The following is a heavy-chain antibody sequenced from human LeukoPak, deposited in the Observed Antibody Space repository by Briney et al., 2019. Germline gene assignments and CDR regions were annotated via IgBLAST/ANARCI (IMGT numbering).Heavy chain of an antibody. CDR2: IVGGGTT. J-gene: IGHJ4*02. CDR3: AKARLSTGWAYNDY. V-gene: IGHV3-23*01. Sequence: GGSLRLSCAASGFTFTNYAMSRVRQAPGKGLEWVSAIVGGGTTFYADSVKGRFTISRDNAKNTVYLQMNSLRAEDTAVYYCAKARLSTGWAYNDYWGQGTLVTVSS. D-gene: IGHD6-19*01. CDR1: GFTFTNYA.